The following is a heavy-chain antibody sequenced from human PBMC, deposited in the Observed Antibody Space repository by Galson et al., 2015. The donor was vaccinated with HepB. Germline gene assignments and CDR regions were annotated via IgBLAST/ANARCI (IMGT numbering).Heavy chain of an antibody. D-gene: IGHD3-3*01. V-gene: IGHV3-33*01. CDR2: IWYDGSNK. CDR3: ARDKTQRIFGVVIGDRFDY. CDR1: GFTFSSYG. J-gene: IGHJ4*02. Sequence: SLRLSCAASGFTFSSYGMHWVRQAPGKGLEWVAVIWYDGSNKYYADSVKGRFTISRDNSKNTLYLQMNSLRAEDTAVYYCARDKTQRIFGVVIGDRFDYWGQGTLVTVSS.